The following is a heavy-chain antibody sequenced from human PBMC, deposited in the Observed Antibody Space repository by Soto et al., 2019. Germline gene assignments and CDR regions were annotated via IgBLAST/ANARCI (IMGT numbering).Heavy chain of an antibody. Sequence: EVQLVESGGGLVQPGGSLRLSCAASGFTFSSYWMHWVRQAPGKGLVWVSRINSDGGSTNYADSVKGRFTISRDNAKNTLYLQMNSVRVEDTAVYYCTKDLMTSVTAYYYYFGMDLWGQGTTVTVSS. D-gene: IGHD4-17*01. J-gene: IGHJ6*02. CDR3: TKDLMTSVTAYYYYFGMDL. CDR1: GFTFSSYW. V-gene: IGHV3-74*01. CDR2: INSDGGST.